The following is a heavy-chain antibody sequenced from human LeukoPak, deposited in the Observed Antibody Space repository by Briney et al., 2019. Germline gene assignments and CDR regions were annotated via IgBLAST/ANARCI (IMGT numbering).Heavy chain of an antibody. J-gene: IGHJ4*02. CDR1: GYTFTSYG. V-gene: IGHV1-18*01. CDR2: ISAYNGNT. CDR3: ASPKSDY. Sequence: ASVKVSCKASGYTFTSYGISWVRQAPGQGLEWMGWISAYNGNTNYAQKLQGRVTMTRDTSISTAYMELSRLRSDDTAVYYCASPKSDYWGQGTLVTVSS.